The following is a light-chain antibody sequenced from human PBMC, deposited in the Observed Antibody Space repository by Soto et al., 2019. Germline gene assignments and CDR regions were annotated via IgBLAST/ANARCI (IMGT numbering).Light chain of an antibody. CDR1: TSNIGAGYD. Sequence: QSVLTQPPSVSGALGQRVTISCTGITSNIGAGYDVHWYQLLPGRAPKLLIYGNTNRPSGVPDRFSGSKSATSASLAITGLQAEDEAIYYCQSYDNTLSGPIYVFGTGTKVTRP. J-gene: IGLJ1*01. V-gene: IGLV1-40*01. CDR2: GNT. CDR3: QSYDNTLSGPIYV.